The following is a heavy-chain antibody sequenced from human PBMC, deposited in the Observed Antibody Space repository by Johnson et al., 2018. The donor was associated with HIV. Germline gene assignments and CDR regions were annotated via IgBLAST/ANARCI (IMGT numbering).Heavy chain of an antibody. CDR2: ISYDGSNK. CDR3: ARDRYYDSSGSHAFDI. J-gene: IGHJ3*02. CDR1: GFTFSSYP. D-gene: IGHD3-22*01. Sequence: QEQLVESGGGVVQPGRSLRLSCAASGFTFSSYPMHWVRQAPGKGLEWVAIISYDGSNKYYADSVKGRFTISRDNSKNTLYLQMNSLRAEDTAVYYCARDRYYDSSGSHAFDIWGRGTRVTVSS. V-gene: IGHV3-30*04.